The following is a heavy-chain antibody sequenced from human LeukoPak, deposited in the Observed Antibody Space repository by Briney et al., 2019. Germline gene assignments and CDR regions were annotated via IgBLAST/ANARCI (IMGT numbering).Heavy chain of an antibody. CDR3: ARVVAAAGTCDY. J-gene: IGHJ4*02. Sequence: PGGSLRLSCAASRFTLSSYWMHWVRQAPGKGLVWVSRINTDGSSTNYADSVKGRFTISRDNAMNTLYLQMNSLRAEDTAVYYCARVVAAAGTCDYWGQGTLVTVSS. CDR2: INTDGSST. CDR1: RFTLSSYW. V-gene: IGHV3-74*01. D-gene: IGHD6-13*01.